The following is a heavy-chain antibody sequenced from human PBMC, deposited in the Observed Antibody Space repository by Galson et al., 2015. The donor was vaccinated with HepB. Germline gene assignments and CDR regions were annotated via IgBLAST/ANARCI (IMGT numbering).Heavy chain of an antibody. Sequence: EAAEVTGGSYSRDCVHQGPAARVVGVSAIRRRSSYVYNAVYVRGRVTNASDNAKNSLYLQMNSLRAEDTAVYYCAREDVGYCSGGSCYSGYGNWFDPWGQGTLVTVSS. D-gene: IGHD2-15*01. CDR2: IRRRSSYV. CDR1: EVTGGSYS. CDR3: AREDVGYCSGGSCYSGYGNWFDP. J-gene: IGHJ5*02. V-gene: IGHV3-21*01.